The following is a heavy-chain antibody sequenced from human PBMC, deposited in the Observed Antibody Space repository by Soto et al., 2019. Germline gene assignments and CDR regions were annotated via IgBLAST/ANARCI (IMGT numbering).Heavy chain of an antibody. CDR2: IYPGDSDT. J-gene: IGHJ6*02. D-gene: IGHD2-2*01. V-gene: IGHV5-51*01. CDR3: ARTGYCSSTSCYHYYYGMDV. CDR1: GYSFTSYW. Sequence: GESLKISCKGSGYSFTSYWIVLVRQMPGKGLEWMGIIYPGDSDTRYSPSFQGQVTISADKSISTAYLQWSSLKASDTAMYYCARTGYCSSTSCYHYYYGMDVWGQGTTVTVSS.